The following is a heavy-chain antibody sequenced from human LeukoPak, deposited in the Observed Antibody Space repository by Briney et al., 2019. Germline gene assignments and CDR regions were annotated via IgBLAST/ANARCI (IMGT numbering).Heavy chain of an antibody. J-gene: IGHJ2*01. CDR2: IYHSGSP. Sequence: PSQTLSLTCAVSGGSISSGGYSWSWIRQPPGMGLEWIVYIYHSGSPYYNPSLKSRVTISVDRSKNQFSLKLSSVTAADTAVYYCARQYGDYNNYWYFDLWGRGALVTVSS. V-gene: IGHV4-30-2*01. CDR1: GGSISSGGYS. D-gene: IGHD4-17*01. CDR3: ARQYGDYNNYWYFDL.